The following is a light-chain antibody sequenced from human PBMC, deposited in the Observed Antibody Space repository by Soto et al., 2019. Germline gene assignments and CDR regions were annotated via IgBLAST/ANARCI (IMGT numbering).Light chain of an antibody. CDR1: QSVSSSY. V-gene: IGKV3-20*01. J-gene: IGKJ4*01. CDR3: QQYGSSPRT. CDR2: AAS. Sequence: EIVLMLSPGTLSVSPGERATLSCRASQSVSSSYLAWYQQKPGQAPRLLIYAASSRATGIPDRFSGSGSGTDVTLTISRLEPEDFAVYYCQQYGSSPRTFGGGTKVEIK.